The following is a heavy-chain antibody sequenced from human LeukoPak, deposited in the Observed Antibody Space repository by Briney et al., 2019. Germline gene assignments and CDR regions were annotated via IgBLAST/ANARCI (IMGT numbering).Heavy chain of an antibody. CDR1: GFSLSTSGMC. CDR3: TRTYSGSYPVHY. D-gene: IGHD1-26*01. V-gene: IGHV2-70*13. J-gene: IGHJ4*02. CDR2: IDWDADT. Sequence: RESGPALVKPTQTPTLTCTFSGFSLSTSGMCVSWIRQPPGKALEWLALIDWDADTYYSTSLKTRLTISKDTSKNQVVLTMTNMDPVDTATYYCTRTYSGSYPVHYWGQGTLVTVSS.